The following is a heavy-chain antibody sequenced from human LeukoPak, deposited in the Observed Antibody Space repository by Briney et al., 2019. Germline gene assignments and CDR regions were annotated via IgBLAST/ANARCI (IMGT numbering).Heavy chain of an antibody. V-gene: IGHV3-43*02. CDR1: GFTFDDYA. Sequence: GGSLRLSCAASGFTFDDYAMHWVRQAPGKGLEWVSLISGDGGSTYYADSVKGRSTISRDNIKNSLYLQMNSLRTEDTALYYCAKDTEMYYYGSGSLVDYWGQGTLVTVSS. D-gene: IGHD3-10*01. CDR3: AKDTEMYYYGSGSLVDY. CDR2: ISGDGGST. J-gene: IGHJ4*02.